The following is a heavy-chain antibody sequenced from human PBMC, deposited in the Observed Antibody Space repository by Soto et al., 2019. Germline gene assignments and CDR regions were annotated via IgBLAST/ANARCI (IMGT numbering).Heavy chain of an antibody. J-gene: IGHJ6*02. Sequence: GGSLRLSCAASGFTVSNNYISWVRQPPGKGLEWVSLIYSGGSTYYADSVKGRFTLSRDNSKNTVYLQMNSPRAEDTAVYYCARAEWGSSYTQYYYALDVWGQGTTVTVSS. CDR3: ARAEWGSSYTQYYYALDV. V-gene: IGHV3-53*03. CDR2: IYSGGST. D-gene: IGHD6-13*01. CDR1: GFTVSNNY.